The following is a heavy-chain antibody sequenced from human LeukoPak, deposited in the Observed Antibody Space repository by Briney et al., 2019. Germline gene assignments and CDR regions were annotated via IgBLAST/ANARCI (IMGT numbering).Heavy chain of an antibody. Sequence: GASVNVSCKASGYTFTSYGISWVRQAPGQGLEWMGWISAYNGNTNYAQRLQGRVTMTTDTSTSTAYMELRSLRSDDTAVYYCARDGVGYSGSYPLDFDYWGQGTLVTVSS. D-gene: IGHD1-26*01. CDR3: ARDGVGYSGSYPLDFDY. CDR1: GYTFTSYG. V-gene: IGHV1-18*01. CDR2: ISAYNGNT. J-gene: IGHJ4*02.